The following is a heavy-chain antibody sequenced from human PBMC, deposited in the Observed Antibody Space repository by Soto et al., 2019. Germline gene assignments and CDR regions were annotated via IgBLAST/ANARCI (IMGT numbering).Heavy chain of an antibody. J-gene: IGHJ4*02. V-gene: IGHV3-7*01. CDR1: GFSFEIYW. CDR3: ARENWFFDY. CDR2: INPDGSGE. Sequence: EVHLVESGGGLVQPGGSLRLSCAASGFSFEIYWMGWVRQAPGKGLEWVANINPDGSGEYYLDSVKGRFTISRDNAKNSVYLQMNSLVGDDTAVYYCARENWFFDYWGQGTLVTVSS. D-gene: IGHD3-10*01.